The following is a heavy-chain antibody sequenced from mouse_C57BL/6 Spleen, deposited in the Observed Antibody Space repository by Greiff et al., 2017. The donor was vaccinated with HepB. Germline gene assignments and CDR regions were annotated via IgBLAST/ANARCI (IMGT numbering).Heavy chain of an antibody. CDR1: GFTFSDYG. CDR2: ISSGSSTI. J-gene: IGHJ1*03. D-gene: IGHD2-4*01. V-gene: IGHV5-17*01. CDR3: ARPPLYDYDGYFDV. Sequence: DVKLVESGGGLVKPGGSLKLSCAASGFTFSDYGMHWVRQAPEKGLEWVAYISSGSSTIYYADTVKGRFTISRDNAKNTLFLQMTSLRSEDTAMYYCARPPLYDYDGYFDVWGTGTTVTVSS.